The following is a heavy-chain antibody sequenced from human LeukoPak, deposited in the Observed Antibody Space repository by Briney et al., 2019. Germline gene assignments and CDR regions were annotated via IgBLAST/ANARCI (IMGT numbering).Heavy chain of an antibody. CDR2: MSYDETTA. Sequence: GGSLRLSCAGPGFTLSSYYMHWVRQAPDKGLKWVGVMSYDETTANYAGSVQGRFTVSRDNSKNPLFLQINSLRAEDMAMYFCTRGGGANYYGDYFDYWSQGTLVTVSS. CDR3: TRGGGANYYGDYFDY. D-gene: IGHD1-26*01. V-gene: IGHV3-30*14. CDR1: GFTLSSYY. J-gene: IGHJ4*02.